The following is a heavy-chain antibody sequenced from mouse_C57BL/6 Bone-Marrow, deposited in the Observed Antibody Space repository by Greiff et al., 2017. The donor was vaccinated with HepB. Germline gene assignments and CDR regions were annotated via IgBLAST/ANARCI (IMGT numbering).Heavy chain of an antibody. CDR2: ISSGSSTI. Sequence: EVKVVESGGGLVKPGGSLKLSCAASGFTFSDYGMHWVRQAPEKGLEWVAYISSGSSTIYYADKVKGRFTISRDNAKNTLFLQMTSLRSEDTAMYYGTRARDYYGLAYWGQGTLVTVSS. CDR3: TRARDYYGLAY. CDR1: GFTFSDYG. V-gene: IGHV5-17*01. D-gene: IGHD1-1*01. J-gene: IGHJ3*01.